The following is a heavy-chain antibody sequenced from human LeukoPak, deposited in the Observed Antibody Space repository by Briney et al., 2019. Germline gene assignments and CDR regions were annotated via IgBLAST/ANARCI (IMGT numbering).Heavy chain of an antibody. CDR2: IYYSGST. D-gene: IGHD3-22*01. CDR3: ARDRSYYYDSSGPVADDAFDI. J-gene: IGHJ3*02. V-gene: IGHV4-59*12. CDR1: GASISSYY. Sequence: PSETLSLTCNVSGASISSYYWSWIRQPPGKGLEWIGYIYYSGSTNYNPSLKSRVTMSVGTSKNQFSLKLSSVTAADTAVYCCARDRSYYYDSSGPVADDAFDIWGQGTMVTVSS.